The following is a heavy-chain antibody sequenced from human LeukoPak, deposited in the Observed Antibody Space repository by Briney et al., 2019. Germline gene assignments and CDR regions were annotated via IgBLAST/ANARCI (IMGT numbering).Heavy chain of an antibody. D-gene: IGHD4-11*01. CDR2: IYYSGST. J-gene: IGHJ5*02. V-gene: IGHV4-59*01. CDR3: VRPRGQVQYNWFDP. CDR1: VGSISSYY. Sequence: SGTLSLTCTVSVGSISSYYWSWIRQHPGKGLEWVGVIYYSGSTNYNPSLKSRVTISLDTSKNNFSLQLSSVTPADTGVYYCVRPRGQVQYNWFDPWGQGTLVTVSS.